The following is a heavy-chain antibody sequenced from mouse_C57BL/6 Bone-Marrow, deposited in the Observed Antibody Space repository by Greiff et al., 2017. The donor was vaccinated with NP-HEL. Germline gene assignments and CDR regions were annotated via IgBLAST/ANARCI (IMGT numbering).Heavy chain of an antibody. CDR3: ARRRGAGTDFDY. CDR1: GYTFTDYY. V-gene: IGHV1-19*01. CDR2: INPYNGGT. Sequence: VQLQQSGPVLVKPGASVKMSCKASGYTFTDYYMNWVKQSHGKSLEWIGVINPYNGGTSYNQKFKGKATLTVDKSSSTAYMELNSLTSEDSAVYYCARRRGAGTDFDYWGQGTTLTVSS. D-gene: IGHD1-1*01. J-gene: IGHJ2*01.